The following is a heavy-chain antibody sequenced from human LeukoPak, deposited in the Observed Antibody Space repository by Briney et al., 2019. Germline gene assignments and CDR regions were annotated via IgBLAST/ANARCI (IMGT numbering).Heavy chain of an antibody. CDR1: GGSISSYY. V-gene: IGHV4-59*08. D-gene: IGHD3-10*01. CDR3: GSGSYYIDY. Sequence: PSETLSLTCTVSGGSISSYYWSWIRQPPGKGLEWIGYIYYSGSTKYNPSLKSRVTISVDTSKNQFSLKLSSVTAADTAVYYCGSGSYYIDYWGQGTLVTVST. J-gene: IGHJ4*02. CDR2: IYYSGST.